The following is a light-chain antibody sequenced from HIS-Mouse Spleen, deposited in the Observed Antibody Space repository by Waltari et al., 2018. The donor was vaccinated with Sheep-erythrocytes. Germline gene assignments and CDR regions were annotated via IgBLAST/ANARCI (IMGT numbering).Light chain of an antibody. V-gene: IGLV2-8*01. CDR2: EVS. CDR1: SSDVGCYHY. J-gene: IGLJ3*02. CDR3: SSYAGSNNWV. Sequence: QSALTQPPSASGSPGQSVPISCTGTSSDVGCYHYVSWYQQHPGKAPKLMIYEVSNRPSGVPDRFFGSKSGNTASLTVSGLQAEDEADYYCSSYAGSNNWVFGGGTKLTVL.